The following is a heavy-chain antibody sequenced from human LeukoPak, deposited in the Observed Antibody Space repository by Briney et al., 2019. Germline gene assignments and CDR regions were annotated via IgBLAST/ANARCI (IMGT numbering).Heavy chain of an antibody. D-gene: IGHD4-11*01. Sequence: SSETLSLTCTVSGDSVTTYYWSWIRQPPGKGLEWLGYVYYSGSATYNPSLKSRVTISVDTSKNQFSLRLSSVTAADTAVYYCARDGSNWSNDYYHGVDVWGQGTTVTVSS. CDR1: GDSVTTYY. CDR3: ARDGSNWSNDYYHGVDV. CDR2: VYYSGSA. V-gene: IGHV4-59*02. J-gene: IGHJ6*02.